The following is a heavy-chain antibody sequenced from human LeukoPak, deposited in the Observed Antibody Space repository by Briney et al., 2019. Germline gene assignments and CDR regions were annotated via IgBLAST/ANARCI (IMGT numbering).Heavy chain of an antibody. J-gene: IGHJ5*02. CDR2: IRSDGSNK. CDR1: GFTFSSYG. D-gene: IGHD3-10*01. V-gene: IGHV3-30*02. CDR3: AKDYSKTSYYGSGTYYRPNWFDP. Sequence: GGSLRLSCAASGFTFSSYGMHWDRQAPGTGLEWVAFIRSDGSNKNYADSVKGRFTISRDNSKNTLYLQMNSLRPDDTAAYYCAKDYSKTSYYGSGTYYRPNWFDPWGQGTLVTVSS.